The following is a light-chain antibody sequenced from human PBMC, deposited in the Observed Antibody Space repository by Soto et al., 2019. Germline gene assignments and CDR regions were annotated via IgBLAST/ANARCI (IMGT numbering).Light chain of an antibody. Sequence: EIVMTQSPATLSVSPGETATLSCRASQSVGSNLAWYHQKPGQAPRLLMYGASTRATGIPARFSGSGSGAEFTLTISSLQSEDFAVYYCQQYNSRPPWTFGQGTKVEIK. V-gene: IGKV3-15*01. J-gene: IGKJ1*01. CDR3: QQYNSRPPWT. CDR2: GAS. CDR1: QSVGSN.